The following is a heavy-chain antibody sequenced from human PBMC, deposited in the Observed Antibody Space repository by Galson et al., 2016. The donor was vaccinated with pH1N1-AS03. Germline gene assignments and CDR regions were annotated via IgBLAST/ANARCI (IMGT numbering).Heavy chain of an antibody. Sequence: SVKVSCKASGYTFTGYYLHWVRQAPGQGLEWMGWMSPHSGVTNYAPEFQGRVTMTRDTSISTVYMELSRLTSDDTAVYYCARDKDGITGTITIFDYWGQGTPVTVSS. CDR2: MSPHSGVT. J-gene: IGHJ4*02. CDR3: ARDKDGITGTITIFDY. V-gene: IGHV1-2*02. CDR1: GYTFTGYY. D-gene: IGHD1/OR15-1a*01.